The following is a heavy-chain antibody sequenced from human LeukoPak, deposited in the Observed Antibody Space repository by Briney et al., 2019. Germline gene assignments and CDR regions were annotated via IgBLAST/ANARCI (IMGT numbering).Heavy chain of an antibody. V-gene: IGHV1-2*02. J-gene: IGHJ2*01. CDR3: ARGRGTTMVRGVITNYFDL. Sequence: ASVKDSCRASGYTFTAHYIHWVRQAPGQGLEWMGWIDPNSGGTNYAQKFLGSVTMTGDTSINTAFMELSRLRSDDTAIYYCARGRGTTMVRGVITNYFDLWGRGSLVTVSS. CDR2: IDPNSGGT. D-gene: IGHD3-10*01. CDR1: GYTFTAHY.